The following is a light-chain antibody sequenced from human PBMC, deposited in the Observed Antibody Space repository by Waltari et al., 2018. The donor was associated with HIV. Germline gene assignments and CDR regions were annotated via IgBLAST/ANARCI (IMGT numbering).Light chain of an antibody. V-gene: IGLV1-40*01. Sequence: QSVLTQPPSVSGAPGQRVTISCTGSSSNIGAGYDVHWYQQLPGTAPKLLIYVSINRPSGVPDRFSGSKSGTSASLAITGLQAEDEADYYCQSYDSSLRVFGGGTKLTVL. CDR3: QSYDSSLRV. J-gene: IGLJ3*02. CDR2: VSI. CDR1: SSNIGAGYD.